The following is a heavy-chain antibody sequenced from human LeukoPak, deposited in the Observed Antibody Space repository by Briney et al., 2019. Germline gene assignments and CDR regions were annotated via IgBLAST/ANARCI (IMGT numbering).Heavy chain of an antibody. V-gene: IGHV3-30*02. CDR1: GFTFSSYA. CDR2: IQYNGIHK. Sequence: PGGSLRLSCAASGFTFSSYAMQWVRQAPGKGLEWVTLIQYNGIHKYYADSVKGRFTISRDNSKDTLYLQMNSLGAEDTAVYYCARGVAYCGGDCYDSWGQGTLVTVSS. CDR3: ARGVAYCGGDCYDS. D-gene: IGHD2-21*01. J-gene: IGHJ4*02.